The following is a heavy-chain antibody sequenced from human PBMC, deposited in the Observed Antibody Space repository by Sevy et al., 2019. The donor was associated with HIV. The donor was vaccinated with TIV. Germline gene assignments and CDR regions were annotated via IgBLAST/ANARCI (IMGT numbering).Heavy chain of an antibody. CDR1: GFRVTNVW. CDR3: TRVHSGGYPFDY. CDR2: IYSSGRT. J-gene: IGHJ4*02. D-gene: IGHD3-22*01. Sequence: GGSLRLSCVNFGFRVTNVWMSWVRQAPGKGLEWVSLIYSSGRTYYGDSVKGRFTISRDDSKNTLYLQMNSVRAEDTALYYCTRVHSGGYPFDYWGQGSLVTVSS. V-gene: IGHV3-53*01.